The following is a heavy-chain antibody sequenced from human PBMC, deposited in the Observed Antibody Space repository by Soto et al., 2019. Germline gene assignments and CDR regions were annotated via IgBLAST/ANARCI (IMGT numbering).Heavy chain of an antibody. CDR3: ARDFPPRDIAAAGNFDY. CDR2: IKQDGSEK. D-gene: IGHD6-13*01. V-gene: IGHV3-7*03. J-gene: IGHJ4*02. CDR1: GFTFSSYW. Sequence: GGSLRLSCAASGFTFSSYWMSWVRQAPGKGLEWVANIKQDGSEKYYVDSVKGRFTISRDNAKNSLYLQMNSLRAEDTAVYYCARDFPPRDIAAAGNFDYWGQGTLVTVSS.